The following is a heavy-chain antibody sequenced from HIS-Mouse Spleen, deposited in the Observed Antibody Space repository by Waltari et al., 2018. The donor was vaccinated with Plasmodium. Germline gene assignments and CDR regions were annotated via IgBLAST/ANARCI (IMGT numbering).Heavy chain of an antibody. Sequence: SLRLSCAASGFPFSSYWMSWVRQDPGKGLEWVANIKQDGSEKYYVDSVKGRFTISRDNAKNSLYLQMNSLRAEDTAVYYCARDYITIFGVVIIGWYFDLWGRGTLVTVSS. D-gene: IGHD3-3*01. CDR1: GFPFSSYW. J-gene: IGHJ2*01. CDR2: IKQDGSEK. CDR3: ARDYITIFGVVIIGWYFDL. V-gene: IGHV3-7*01.